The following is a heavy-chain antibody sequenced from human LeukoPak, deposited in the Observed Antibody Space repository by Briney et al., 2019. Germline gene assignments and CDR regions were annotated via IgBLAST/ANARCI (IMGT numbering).Heavy chain of an antibody. J-gene: IGHJ4*02. CDR3: ARRYNWNDRWD. CDR1: GVSISSTNYY. D-gene: IGHD1-1*01. Sequence: PSETLSLTCTVSGVSISSTNYYWGWIRQPPGKGLEWIGSIYYSGSTYYNPSLKSRLTISLDTSKNQFSLRLSSVTAADTAFYYCARRYNWNDRWDWGQGTLVTVSP. CDR2: IYYSGST. V-gene: IGHV4-39*07.